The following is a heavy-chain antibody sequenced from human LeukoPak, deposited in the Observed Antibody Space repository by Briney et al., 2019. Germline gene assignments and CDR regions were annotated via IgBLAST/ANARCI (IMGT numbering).Heavy chain of an antibody. CDR3: ARFDITGTTKLDY. D-gene: IGHD1-7*01. Sequence: PGGSLRLSCAASGLTFSSYAIHWVRQAPGKGLEWVAVISYDGSNKYYADSVKGRFTISRDNSKNTLYLQMNSLRAEDTAVYYCARFDITGTTKLDYWGQGTLVTVSS. CDR1: GLTFSSYA. J-gene: IGHJ4*02. V-gene: IGHV3-30*04. CDR2: ISYDGSNK.